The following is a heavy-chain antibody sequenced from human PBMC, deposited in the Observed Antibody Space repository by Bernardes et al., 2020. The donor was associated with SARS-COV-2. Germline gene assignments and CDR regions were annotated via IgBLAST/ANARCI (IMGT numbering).Heavy chain of an antibody. Sequence: SETLSLTCSVSGGSISSYYWSWIRQPPGKGLEWIGYIYYSGSTNYNPSLKSRVTISVDTSKNQFSLKVSSVTAADTAAYYCARAAGYGYYYYQYYGMDVWGQGTTVTVSS. CDR1: GGSISSYY. CDR2: IYYSGST. V-gene: IGHV4-59*01. J-gene: IGHJ6*02. D-gene: IGHD5-18*01. CDR3: ARAAGYGYYYYQYYGMDV.